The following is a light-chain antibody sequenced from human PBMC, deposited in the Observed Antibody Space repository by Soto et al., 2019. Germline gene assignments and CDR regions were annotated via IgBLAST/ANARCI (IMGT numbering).Light chain of an antibody. V-gene: IGLV2-14*01. CDR3: SSYTSSSTRLYV. CDR1: SSDVGGYNY. Sequence: QSVLTQPASVSGSPGQSITISCTGTSSDVGGYNYVSWYQQHPGKAPKFLIYDVSNRPSGVSNRFSGSKSGNTASLTISGLQGEDEADYYCSSYTSSSTRLYVFGTGTKLTVL. J-gene: IGLJ1*01. CDR2: DVS.